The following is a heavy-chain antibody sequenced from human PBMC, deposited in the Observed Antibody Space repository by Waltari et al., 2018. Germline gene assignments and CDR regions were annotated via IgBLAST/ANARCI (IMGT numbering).Heavy chain of an antibody. J-gene: IGHJ4*02. CDR3: AKVYQALDY. CDR2: IRYDGSNK. CDR1: GFTFSSYG. Sequence: QVQLVESGGGVVQPGGSLRLSCAASGFTFSSYGMHWVRQAPGKGLEWVAFIRYDGSNKYYADSVKGRFTISRDNSKNTLYLQMNSLRAEDTAVYYCAKVYQALDYWGQGTLVTVSS. D-gene: IGHD6-13*01. V-gene: IGHV3-30*02.